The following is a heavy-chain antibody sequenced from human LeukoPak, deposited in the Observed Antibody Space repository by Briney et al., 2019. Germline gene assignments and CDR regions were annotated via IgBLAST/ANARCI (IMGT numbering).Heavy chain of an antibody. D-gene: IGHD3-10*01. V-gene: IGHV3-30*04. J-gene: IGHJ4*02. Sequence: RGSLRLSCAASGFTFSSYAMHWVRQAPGKGLEWVAVISYDGSNKYYADSVKGRFTISRDNSKNTLYLQMNSLRAEDTAVYYCAKVAKYYYGSETYYFFEHWGQGTPVTASS. CDR1: GFTFSSYA. CDR3: AKVAKYYYGSETYYFFEH. CDR2: ISYDGSNK.